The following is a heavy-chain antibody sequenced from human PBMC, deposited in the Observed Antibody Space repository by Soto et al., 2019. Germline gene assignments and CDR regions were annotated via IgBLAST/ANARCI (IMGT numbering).Heavy chain of an antibody. D-gene: IGHD3-3*01. CDR2: ISGSGGST. J-gene: IGHJ4*02. CDR1: GFTFSSYA. CDR3: AKDRSITIFGVVIMYFDY. V-gene: IGHV3-23*01. Sequence: PGGSLRLSCAASGFTFSSYAMSWVRQAPGKGLEWVSAISGSGGSTYYADSVKGRFTISRDNSKNTLYLQMNSLRAEDTAVYYCAKDRSITIFGVVIMYFDYWGQGTLVTVSS.